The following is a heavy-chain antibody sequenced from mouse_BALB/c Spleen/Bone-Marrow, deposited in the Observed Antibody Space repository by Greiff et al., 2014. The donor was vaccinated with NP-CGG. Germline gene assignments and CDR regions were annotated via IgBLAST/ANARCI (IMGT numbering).Heavy chain of an antibody. CDR3: AGNYPFAY. V-gene: IGHV14-3*02. J-gene: IGHJ3*01. D-gene: IGHD2-1*01. Sequence: EVQLQQSGAELVKPGASVKLSCTASGFNIKDSYLHWVKQRPEQGLDWIGRIDPAKGNTNYDPKFQGKATITADTSSNTAYLQLSSLTSEDTAVYFCAGNYPFAYWGQGTLVTVSA. CDR2: IDPAKGNT. CDR1: GFNIKDSY.